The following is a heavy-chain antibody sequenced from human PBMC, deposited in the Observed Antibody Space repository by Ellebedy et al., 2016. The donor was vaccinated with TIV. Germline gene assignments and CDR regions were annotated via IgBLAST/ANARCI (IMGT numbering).Heavy chain of an antibody. J-gene: IGHJ4*02. CDR2: IKQDGSEK. Sequence: GGSLRLSXSASGFTFSNYAIHWVRQAPGKGLEWVANIKQDGSEKKYVDSVKGRFTISRDNAKNSLYLQMNSLRAEDTAVYYCARTTMLRGVIISPIILFDYWGQGTLVTVSS. V-gene: IGHV3-7*01. CDR1: GFTFSNYA. D-gene: IGHD3-10*01. CDR3: ARTTMLRGVIISPIILFDY.